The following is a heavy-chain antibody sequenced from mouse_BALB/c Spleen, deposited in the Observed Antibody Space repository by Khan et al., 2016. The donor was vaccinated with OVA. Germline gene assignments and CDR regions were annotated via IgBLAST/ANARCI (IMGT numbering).Heavy chain of an antibody. CDR1: GYTFTSYW. J-gene: IGHJ2*01. Sequence: QVQLQQPGAELVKAGASVKMSCNASGYTFTSYWMHWVKQRLGQGLEWFAETNPTNGRTYYNEKFKSKATLTVDTSSSTAYMLLSGPTFEDSAVYYCARIRKIVATYFDYWGQGTTLTVSS. CDR2: TNPTNGRT. V-gene: IGHV1S81*02. D-gene: IGHD1-1*01. CDR3: ARIRKIVATYFDY.